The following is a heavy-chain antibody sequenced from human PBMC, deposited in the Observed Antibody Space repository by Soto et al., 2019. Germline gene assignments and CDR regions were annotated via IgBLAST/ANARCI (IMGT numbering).Heavy chain of an antibody. CDR1: GFTFTRYS. J-gene: IGHJ4*02. V-gene: IGHV3-21*06. Sequence: EVQLVESGGGLVKPGGSLRLSCAASGFTFTRYSMNWVRQAPGKGLEWVSCISSTTNYIYYGDSMKGRFTISRDNAKNSLYLEMNGLRAEDTAVYYCARESEDLTSNFDYWGQGTLVTVSS. CDR3: ARESEDLTSNFDY. CDR2: ISSTTNYI.